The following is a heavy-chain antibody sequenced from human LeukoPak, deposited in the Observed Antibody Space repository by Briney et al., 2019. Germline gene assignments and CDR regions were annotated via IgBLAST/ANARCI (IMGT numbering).Heavy chain of an antibody. J-gene: IGHJ5*02. CDR3: ARHAMVRGVPRWFDP. Sequence: SETLSLTCTVSGGSISSYYWGWIRQPPGKGLEWIGSIYYSGSTYYNPSLKSRVTISVDTSKNQFSLKLSSVTAADTAVYYCARHAMVRGVPRWFDPWGQGTLVAVSS. CDR2: IYYSGST. D-gene: IGHD3-10*01. CDR1: GGSISSYY. V-gene: IGHV4-39*01.